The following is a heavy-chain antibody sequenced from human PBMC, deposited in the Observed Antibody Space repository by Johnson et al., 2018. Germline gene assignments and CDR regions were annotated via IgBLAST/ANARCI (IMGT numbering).Heavy chain of an antibody. CDR3: ARGHWRSTSCDTGPIYYYYGMDV. CDR1: GGTFSNFA. Sequence: QVQLVQSGAEVKKPGSSVKVSCKASGGTFSNFAFSWVRQAPGQGLEWMGGIIPIFGTANYAQKFQGRVTIPADESTSTAYMELSRLRCEDTAVSYCARGHWRSTSCDTGPIYYYYGMDVWGQGTTVTVSS. CDR2: IIPIFGTA. D-gene: IGHD2-2*02. J-gene: IGHJ6*02. V-gene: IGHV1-69*12.